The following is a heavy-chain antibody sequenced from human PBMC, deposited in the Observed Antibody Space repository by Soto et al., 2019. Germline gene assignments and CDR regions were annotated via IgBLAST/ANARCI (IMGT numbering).Heavy chain of an antibody. CDR2: ISYDGSNK. Sequence: PGGSLRLSCAASGFTFSSYATHWVRQAPGKGLEWVAVISYDGSNKYYADSVKGRFTISRDNSKNTLYLQMNSLRAEDTAVYYCASQITMVRGVINRYYYYGMDVWGQGTTVTVSS. CDR1: GFTFSSYA. V-gene: IGHV3-30-3*01. CDR3: ASQITMVRGVINRYYYYGMDV. J-gene: IGHJ6*02. D-gene: IGHD3-10*01.